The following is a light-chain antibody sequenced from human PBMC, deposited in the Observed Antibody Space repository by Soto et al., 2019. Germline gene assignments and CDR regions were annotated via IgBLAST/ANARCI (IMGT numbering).Light chain of an antibody. CDR1: NSDFGVFNT. V-gene: IGLV2-14*03. J-gene: IGLJ1*01. Sequence: QSALTQPASVSGSPGQSVTISCTSSNSDFGVFNTVSWYQQHPGKAPRLLIYEVTSRPSGVSFRFSGSRSGNTASLTISGLQTEDEADYYCCAYSSTNTYVFGTGTKVTVL. CDR2: EVT. CDR3: CAYSSTNTYV.